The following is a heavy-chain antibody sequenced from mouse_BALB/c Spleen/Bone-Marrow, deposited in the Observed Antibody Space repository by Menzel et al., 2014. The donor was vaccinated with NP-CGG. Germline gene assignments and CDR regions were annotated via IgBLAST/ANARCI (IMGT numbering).Heavy chain of an antibody. CDR2: IWAGGST. J-gene: IGHJ3*01. V-gene: IGHV2-9*02. Sequence: VQLQQSGPGLVAPSQLLSITCTVSGFSLTSYGVHWVRQPPGKGLEWLGVIWAGGSTNYNSDLMFRLSISKDNSKSQVFLKMNSLQTDDTAMYYCASPIYYDYPLFAYWGQGTLVTVSA. CDR1: GFSLTSYG. CDR3: ASPIYYDYPLFAY. D-gene: IGHD2-4*01.